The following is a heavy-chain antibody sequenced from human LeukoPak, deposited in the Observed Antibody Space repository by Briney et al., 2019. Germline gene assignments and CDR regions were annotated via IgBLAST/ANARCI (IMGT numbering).Heavy chain of an antibody. CDR1: GFTFSSYA. CDR3: AKSIVATIFYFDY. Sequence: PGGSLRLSCAASGFTFSSYAMSWVRQAPGRGLEWASAISGSGGSTYYADSVKGRFTISRDNSKNTLYLQMNSLRAVDTAVYYCAKSIVATIFYFDYWGQGTLVTVSS. CDR2: ISGSGGST. J-gene: IGHJ4*02. V-gene: IGHV3-23*01. D-gene: IGHD5-12*01.